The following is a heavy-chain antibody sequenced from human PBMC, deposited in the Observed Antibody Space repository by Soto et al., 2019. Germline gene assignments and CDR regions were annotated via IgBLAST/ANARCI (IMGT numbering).Heavy chain of an antibody. CDR1: GYTFTGYY. V-gene: IGHV1-2*04. J-gene: IGHJ6*03. CDR2: INPNSGGT. Sequence: ASVKVSCKASGYTFTGYYMHWVRQAPGQGLEWMGWINPNSGGTNYAQKFQGWVTMTRETSISTAYMELSRLRSDDTAVYYCARGAGYNWRINYYYYYMDVWGKGTTVTVSS. CDR3: ARGAGYNWRINYYYYYMDV. D-gene: IGHD1-20*01.